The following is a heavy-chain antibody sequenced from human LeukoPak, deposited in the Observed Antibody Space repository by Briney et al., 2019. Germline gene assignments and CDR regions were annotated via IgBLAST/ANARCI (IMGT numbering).Heavy chain of an antibody. CDR2: ISYDGSNK. CDR1: GFTFSSYA. J-gene: IGHJ6*02. Sequence: PGRSLRLSCAAPGFTFSSYAMHWVRQAPGKGLEWVAVISYDGSNKYYADSVKGRFTISRDNSKNTLYLQMNSLRAEDTAVYYCARGRGYGSEYYGMDVWGQGTTVTVSS. V-gene: IGHV3-30-3*01. CDR3: ARGRGYGSEYYGMDV. D-gene: IGHD3-10*01.